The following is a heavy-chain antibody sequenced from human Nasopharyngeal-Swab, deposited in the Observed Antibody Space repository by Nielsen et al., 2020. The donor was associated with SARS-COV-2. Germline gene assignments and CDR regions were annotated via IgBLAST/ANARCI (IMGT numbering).Heavy chain of an antibody. CDR3: ARESGSYCSSTSCYRAYYYYYMDV. V-gene: IGHV1-18*01. Sequence: VSVKVSCKASGYTFTSYGISWVRQAPGQGLEWMGWISAYNGNTNYAQKLQGRVTMTTDTSTSTAYMELRSLRSDDTAVYYCARESGSYCSSTSCYRAYYYYYMDVWGKGTTVTVSS. D-gene: IGHD2-2*01. CDR1: GYTFTSYG. CDR2: ISAYNGNT. J-gene: IGHJ6*03.